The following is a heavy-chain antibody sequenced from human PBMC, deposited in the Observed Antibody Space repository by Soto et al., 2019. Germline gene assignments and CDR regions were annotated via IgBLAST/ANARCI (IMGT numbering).Heavy chain of an antibody. CDR2: ISYDGSNK. V-gene: IGHV3-30*18. CDR3: AKRDYGGNPDVYGMDV. Sequence: PGGSLRLSCAASGFTFSSYGMHWVRQAPGKGLEWVAVISYDGSNKYYADSVKGRFTISRDNSKNTLYPQMNSLRAEDTAVYYCAKRDYGGNPDVYGMDVWGQGTTVTAP. J-gene: IGHJ6*02. D-gene: IGHD4-17*01. CDR1: GFTFSSYG.